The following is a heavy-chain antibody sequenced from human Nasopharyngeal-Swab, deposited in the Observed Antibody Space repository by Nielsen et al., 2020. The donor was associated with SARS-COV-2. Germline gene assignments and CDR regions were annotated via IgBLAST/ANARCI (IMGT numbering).Heavy chain of an antibody. CDR1: GFTFSSYA. V-gene: IGHV3-30-3*01. D-gene: IGHD3-22*01. J-gene: IGHJ3*02. CDR3: ARDDDSSGYYYGAFDI. CDR2: ISYDGINK. Sequence: GESLKISCAASGFTFSSYAMHWVRQAPGKGLEWVAVISYDGINKYYADSVKGRFTISRDNSKNTLYLQMNSLRAEDTAVYNCARDDDSSGYYYGAFDIWGQGTMVTVSS.